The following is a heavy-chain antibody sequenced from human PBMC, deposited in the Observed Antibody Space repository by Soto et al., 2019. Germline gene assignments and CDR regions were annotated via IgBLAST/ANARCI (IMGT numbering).Heavy chain of an antibody. CDR1: GGSFSGYY. J-gene: IGHJ4*02. Sequence: ETLSLTCAVYGGSFSGYYWSWIRQPPGKGLEWIGEINHSGSTNYNPSLKSRVTISVDTSKNQFSLKLSSVTAADTAVYYCARLYYDYIWGSYRPLDYWGQGTLVTVSS. CDR2: INHSGST. D-gene: IGHD3-16*02. V-gene: IGHV4-34*01. CDR3: ARLYYDYIWGSYRPLDY.